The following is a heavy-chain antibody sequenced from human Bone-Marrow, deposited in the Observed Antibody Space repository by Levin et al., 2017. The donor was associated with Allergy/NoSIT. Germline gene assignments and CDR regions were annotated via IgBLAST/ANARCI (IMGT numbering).Heavy chain of an antibody. D-gene: IGHD2-21*02. V-gene: IGHV3-49*03. CDR1: GFTFENYA. CDR2: IRSRAFGETT. CDR3: SRKCGGDCHPYTNYYGMDV. Sequence: HTGGSLRLSCATSGFTFENYAISWFRQTPGKGLEWVGFIRSRAFGETTDYGAAVTGRFTISRDDSKSIAYLQMDSLKTEDTAVYYCSRKCGGDCHPYTNYYGMDVWGQGTTVTVSS. J-gene: IGHJ6*02.